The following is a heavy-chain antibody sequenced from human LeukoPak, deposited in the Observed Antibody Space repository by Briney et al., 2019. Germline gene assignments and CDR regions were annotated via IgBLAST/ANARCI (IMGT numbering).Heavy chain of an antibody. D-gene: IGHD2-15*01. CDR3: ERDFGSGVDY. CDR2: IYYSGST. J-gene: IGHJ4*02. Sequence: PSETLSLSCTVSGGSISSYYWSWIRQPPGKGLEWIGYIYYSGSTNYNPSLKSRVTISVDTSKNQFSLKLSSVTAADTALYYCERDFGSGVDYWGQGTLVTVSS. V-gene: IGHV4-59*01. CDR1: GGSISSYY.